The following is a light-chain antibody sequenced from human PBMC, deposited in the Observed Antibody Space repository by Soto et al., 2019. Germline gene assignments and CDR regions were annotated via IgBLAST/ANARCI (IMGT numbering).Light chain of an antibody. Sequence: QSVLTQPPSVSGAPGQRVTISCTGSSSNIGAGYDVHWYQQRPGTAPKLLIFGNINRPSGVPDRFSGSKSGNSASLAITGLQAEDEGDYYCQSSDSTLSSCYVLGTGRKVT. CDR2: GNI. J-gene: IGLJ1*01. CDR1: SSNIGAGYD. CDR3: QSSDSTLSSCYV. V-gene: IGLV1-40*01.